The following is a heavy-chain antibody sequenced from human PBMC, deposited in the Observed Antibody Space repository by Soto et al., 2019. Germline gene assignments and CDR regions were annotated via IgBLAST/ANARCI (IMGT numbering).Heavy chain of an antibody. CDR2: MNPGSGYT. Sequence: ASVKVSCKASGYSFTNNDVRAVRQATGQGLEWMGWMNPGSGYTGYAQKFQGRVTMTRDISISTDYMELMRLISHDTPIYYCARMETFGLLTWFVPWGPGTLVNVSS. CDR3: ARMETFGLLTWFVP. D-gene: IGHD3-16*01. V-gene: IGHV1-8*01. J-gene: IGHJ5*02. CDR1: GYSFTNND.